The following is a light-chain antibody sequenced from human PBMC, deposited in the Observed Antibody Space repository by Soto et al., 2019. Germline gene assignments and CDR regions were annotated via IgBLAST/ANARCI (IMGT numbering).Light chain of an antibody. Sequence: DIQMTQSPSSLSASVGDRVTITCRASQGISNYLAWYQQKPGKVPKLLIYTASTLQSGVPSRFSGSGSGTDFTLTISSLQPEDVATYYCQKYNSAPLFGQGTKVEIK. CDR2: TAS. V-gene: IGKV1-27*01. J-gene: IGKJ1*01. CDR1: QGISNY. CDR3: QKYNSAPL.